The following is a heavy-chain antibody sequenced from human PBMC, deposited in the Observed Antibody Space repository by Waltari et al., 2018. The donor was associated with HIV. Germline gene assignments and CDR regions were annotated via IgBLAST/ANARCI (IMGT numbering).Heavy chain of an antibody. CDR2: IAHNGNV. CDR1: GDSIRSFY. V-gene: IGHV4-59*12. CDR3: ARATAAGPGTPGGIDY. Sequence: QVQLQESGPGLVKSSETLSLSCSVSGDSIRSFYWIWIRQAPGKGLEWMGHIAHNGNVNYNPSLKSRVSFSIETSDNRFSMKLISVTAADTATYFCARATAAGPGTPGGIDYWGQGALVTVSS. J-gene: IGHJ4*02. D-gene: IGHD2-8*02.